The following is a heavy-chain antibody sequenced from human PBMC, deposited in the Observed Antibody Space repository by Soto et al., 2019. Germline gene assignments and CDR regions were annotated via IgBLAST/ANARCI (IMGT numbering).Heavy chain of an antibody. D-gene: IGHD3-16*02. CDR2: IIPIFGTA. V-gene: IGHV1-69*06. CDR1: GGTFISYA. J-gene: IGHJ4*01. CDR3: ARDAYYDYVWGSHLPDY. Sequence: ASVKVSCEASGGTFISYAISWVRQAPGQGLEWMGGIIPIFGTANYAQKFQGRVTITADKSTSTAYMELSSLRSEDTAVDYCARDAYYDYVWGSHLPDYCGHGTLVTVSS.